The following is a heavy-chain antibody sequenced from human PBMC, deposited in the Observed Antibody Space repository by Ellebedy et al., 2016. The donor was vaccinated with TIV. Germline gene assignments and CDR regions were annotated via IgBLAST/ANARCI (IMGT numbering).Heavy chain of an antibody. CDR2: IYNAGDT. V-gene: IGHV3-13*01. D-gene: IGHD3-16*01. CDR3: TRFEIISGGGYGMDV. CDR1: GFTFSRYD. J-gene: IGHJ6*02. Sequence: GESLKISXAASGFTFSRYDMHWVRQSTRKGLEWVASIYNAGDTYYPGSVKSRFTISRENAKNSLYLQMNSLRVEDTAVYYCTRFEIISGGGYGMDVWGQGTTVTVSS.